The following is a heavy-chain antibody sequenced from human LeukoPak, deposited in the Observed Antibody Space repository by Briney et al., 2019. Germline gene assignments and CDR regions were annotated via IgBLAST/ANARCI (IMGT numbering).Heavy chain of an antibody. CDR1: GGTFSSYA. CDR3: ARESYIVATITGFDY. CDR2: IIPIFGTA. D-gene: IGHD5-12*01. J-gene: IGHJ4*02. Sequence: SVKVSCKASGGTFSSYAISWVRQAPGQGLEWMGRIIPIFGTANYAQKFQGRVTITTDESTSTAYMELSSLRSEDTAVYYCARESYIVATITGFDYWGQGILVTVSS. V-gene: IGHV1-69*05.